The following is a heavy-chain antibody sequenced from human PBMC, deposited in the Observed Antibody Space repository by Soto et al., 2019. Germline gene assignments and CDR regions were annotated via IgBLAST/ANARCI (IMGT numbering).Heavy chain of an antibody. Sequence: GASVKVSCKASGYTFTSYDINWVRQATGQGLEWMGWMNPNSGNTGYAQKFQGRVTMTRNTSISTAYMELSSLRSEDTAVYYCAREPAPGYYYGMDVWGQGTTVTVSS. V-gene: IGHV1-8*01. CDR2: MNPNSGNT. J-gene: IGHJ6*02. CDR3: AREPAPGYYYGMDV. CDR1: GYTFTSYD.